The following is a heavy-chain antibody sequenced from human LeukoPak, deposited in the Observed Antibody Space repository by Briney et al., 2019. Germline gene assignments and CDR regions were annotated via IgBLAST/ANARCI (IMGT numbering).Heavy chain of an antibody. D-gene: IGHD3-3*01. CDR2: INPDSGGT. CDR3: ARVPRVTVFGVVRRGQDYFDY. Sequence: ASVKVSCKASGYTFTGYYIHWERQAPGQGLEWMGWINPDSGGTNYAQEFQGRVTVTRDTSISTAYMELSRQRSDDTAVYYCARVPRVTVFGVVRRGQDYFDYWGQGTLVTVSS. J-gene: IGHJ4*02. V-gene: IGHV1-2*02. CDR1: GYTFTGYY.